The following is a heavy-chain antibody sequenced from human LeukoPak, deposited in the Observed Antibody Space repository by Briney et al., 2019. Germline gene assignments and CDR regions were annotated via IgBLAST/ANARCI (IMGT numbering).Heavy chain of an antibody. CDR1: GFTFSGYA. J-gene: IGHJ4*02. Sequence: GGSLRLSCAASGFTFSGYAMHWVRPAPSKGLEWVAVILHDGGKKYYVDSVKGRFTISRDNSINALFLQLDSLRPEASAVYYCAKTPTNWYTLDYWGQGTLVTVSS. CDR2: ILHDGGKK. V-gene: IGHV3-30*18. CDR3: AKTPTNWYTLDY. D-gene: IGHD2-2*02.